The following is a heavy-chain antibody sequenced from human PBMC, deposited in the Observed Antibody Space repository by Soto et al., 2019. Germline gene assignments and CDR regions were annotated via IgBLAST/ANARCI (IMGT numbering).Heavy chain of an antibody. V-gene: IGHV4-59*01. CDR1: GGSISSYY. CDR3: AREAFYCTNGVCYYWFDP. J-gene: IGHJ5*02. D-gene: IGHD2-8*01. CDR2: IYYSGST. Sequence: QVQLQESGPGLVKPSETLSLTCTVSGGSISSYYWSWIRQPPGKGLEWIGYIYYSGSTNYNPSLKSRVTISVDTSKNQFSLKLSSVTAADTAVYYCAREAFYCTNGVCYYWFDPWGQGTLVTVSS.